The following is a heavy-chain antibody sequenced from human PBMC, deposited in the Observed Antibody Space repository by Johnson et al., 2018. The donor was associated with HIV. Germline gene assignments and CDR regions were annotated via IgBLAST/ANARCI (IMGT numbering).Heavy chain of an antibody. Sequence: MLLVESGGGLVHPGGSLRLSCAASGFTFSSYALHWVRQALGQGLVWVPAISGGGDTYHADSVQDRFTISRDNSKNTLYLQMNRLRVEDTAVYYCARAPGYSRAFDIWGQGTMVTVST. CDR1: GFTFSSYA. V-gene: IGHV3-66*01. D-gene: IGHD5-18*01. CDR3: ARAPGYSRAFDI. CDR2: ISGGGDT. J-gene: IGHJ3*02.